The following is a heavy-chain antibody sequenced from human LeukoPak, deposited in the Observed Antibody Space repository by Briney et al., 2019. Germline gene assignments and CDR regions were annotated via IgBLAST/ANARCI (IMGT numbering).Heavy chain of an antibody. D-gene: IGHD2-15*01. CDR2: ISSSSSYI. CDR3: ARDDGYCSGGSCLLNWFDP. CDR1: GFTFSSCS. V-gene: IGHV3-21*01. J-gene: IGHJ5*02. Sequence: GGSLRLSCAASGFTFSSCSMNWVRQAPGKGLEWVSSISSSSSYIYYADSVKGRFTISRDNAKNSLYLQMNSLRAEDTAVYYCARDDGYCSGGSCLLNWFDPWGQGTLVTVSS.